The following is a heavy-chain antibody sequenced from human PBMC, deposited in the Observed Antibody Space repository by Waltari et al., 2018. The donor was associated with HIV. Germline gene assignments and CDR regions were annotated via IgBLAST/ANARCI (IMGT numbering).Heavy chain of an antibody. CDR3: ARSRLRYFDWLTPRYGMDV. V-gene: IGHV4-39*01. CDR2: IYYSGST. J-gene: IGHJ6*02. D-gene: IGHD3-9*01. CDR1: GGSISSSSYY. Sequence: QLQLQESGPGLVKPSETLSLTCTVSGGSISSSSYYWGWIRQPPGKGLEWIGSIYYSGSTYYNPSLKSRVTISVDTSKNQFSLKLSSVTAADTAVYYCARSRLRYFDWLTPRYGMDVWGQGTTVTVSS.